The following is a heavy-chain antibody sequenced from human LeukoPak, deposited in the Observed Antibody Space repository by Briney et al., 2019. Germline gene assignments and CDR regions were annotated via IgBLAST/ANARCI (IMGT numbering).Heavy chain of an antibody. D-gene: IGHD3-22*01. CDR1: GTSISSGGYY. V-gene: IGHV4-31*03. CDR3: ARVIGPGNSIDY. Sequence: SQTLSLTCTVSGTSISSGGYYWSWLRQHPGKGLECIAYIYHTASTYYNPSLKGRVIISVDTSQNQFSLTLSSVTAADTAAYYGARVIGPGNSIDYWGQGTQVTVSS. CDR2: IYHTAST. J-gene: IGHJ4*02.